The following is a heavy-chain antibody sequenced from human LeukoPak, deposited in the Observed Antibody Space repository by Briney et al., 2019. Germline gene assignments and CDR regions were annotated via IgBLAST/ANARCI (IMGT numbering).Heavy chain of an antibody. V-gene: IGHV3-20*04. CDR3: ASMTYYYDSSGYYVAGEDY. CDR1: GFTFDDYG. Sequence: PGGSLRLSCAASGFTFDDYGMSWVRQAPGKGLEWVSGINWNSGSTGYADSVKGRFTISRDNAKNSLYLQMNSLRAEDTALYYCASMTYYYDSSGYYVAGEDYWGQGTLVTVSS. D-gene: IGHD3-22*01. CDR2: INWNSGST. J-gene: IGHJ4*02.